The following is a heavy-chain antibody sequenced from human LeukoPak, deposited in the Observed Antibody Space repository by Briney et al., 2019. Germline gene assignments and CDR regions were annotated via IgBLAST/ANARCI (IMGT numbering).Heavy chain of an antibody. D-gene: IGHD3-3*01. J-gene: IGHJ4*02. CDR2: IKSKTDGGTT. Sequence: GGSLRLSCAASGFTFSNAWMSWVRQAPGRGLEWVGRIKSKTDGGTTDYAAPVKGRFSISRDDSKNTLYLEMYSLKTEDTAMYYCLYFWSGSSLVDYWGQGTLVTVSS. V-gene: IGHV3-15*01. CDR1: GFTFSNAW. CDR3: LYFWSGSSLVDY.